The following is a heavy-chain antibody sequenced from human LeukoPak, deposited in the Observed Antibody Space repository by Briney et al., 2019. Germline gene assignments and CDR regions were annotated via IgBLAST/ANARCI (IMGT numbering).Heavy chain of an antibody. CDR3: ASGPYPAAGTDHQFDY. CDR1: GASISSYY. Sequence: KPSETLSLTCTVSGASISSYYWSWIRQPPGKGLEWIGYIYYSGSTHYNPSLKSRVTISVDTSKNQFSLELSSVTAADTAVYYCASGPYPAAGTDHQFDYWGQGTLVTVSS. CDR2: IYYSGST. D-gene: IGHD6-13*01. V-gene: IGHV4-59*01. J-gene: IGHJ4*02.